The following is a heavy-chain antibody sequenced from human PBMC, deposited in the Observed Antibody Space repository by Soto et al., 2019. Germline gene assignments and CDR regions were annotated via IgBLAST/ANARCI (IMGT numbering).Heavy chain of an antibody. V-gene: IGHV3-21*01. CDR1: GFTFSSYS. CDR3: ARDSKNRQDGMDV. CDR2: ISVIGDYT. Sequence: EVQLVESGEGLVKPGGSLRLSCEGSGFTFSSYSINWVRQAPGKGLEWVSSISVIGDYTFYADSVKGRFTISRDNAKNSLFLQMDSLRAEDTAVYFCARDSKNRQDGMDVWGQGTTVIVSS. D-gene: IGHD6-13*01. J-gene: IGHJ6*02.